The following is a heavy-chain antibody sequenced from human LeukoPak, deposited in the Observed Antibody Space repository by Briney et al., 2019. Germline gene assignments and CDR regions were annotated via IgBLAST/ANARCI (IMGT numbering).Heavy chain of an antibody. CDR3: ARAYRRPPLYYFDY. D-gene: IGHD1-14*01. Sequence: SETLSLTCAVYGGSFSGYYWSWIRQPLGKGLEWIGEINHSGSTNYNPSLKSRVTISVDTSKNQFSLKLSSVTAADTAVYYCARAYRRPPLYYFDYWGQGTLVTVSS. CDR1: GGSFSGYY. J-gene: IGHJ4*02. V-gene: IGHV4-34*01. CDR2: INHSGST.